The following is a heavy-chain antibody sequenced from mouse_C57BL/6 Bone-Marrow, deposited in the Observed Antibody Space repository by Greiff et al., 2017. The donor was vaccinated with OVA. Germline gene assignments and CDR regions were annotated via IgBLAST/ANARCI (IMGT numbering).Heavy chain of an antibody. CDR3: ERREYGNHPGCAY. Sequence: DVMLVESGGGLVQPGGSLKLSCAASGFTFSSYTMSWVRQTPEKRLEWVAYISNGVGSPYYPDPVKGRFTSSRDNAKNTLYLQMSSLKSEDTAMYDGERREYGNHPGCAYGGQGTLVTVSA. CDR2: ISNGVGSP. D-gene: IGHD2-10*02. V-gene: IGHV5-12-2*01. CDR1: GFTFSSYT. J-gene: IGHJ3*01.